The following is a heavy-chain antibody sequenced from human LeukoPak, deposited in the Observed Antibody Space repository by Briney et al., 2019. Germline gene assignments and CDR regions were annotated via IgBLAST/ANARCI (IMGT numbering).Heavy chain of an antibody. CDR3: AKLATSDTGETY. CDR2: ISGNGGST. Sequence: SGGSLRLSCAASGFTFTSYAMSWVRQAPGRGPEWVSAISGNGGSTYYAASVKGRFTISRDNSKNTLYLQMNSLRAEDTAVYYCAKLATSDTGETYWGQGTLVTVSS. D-gene: IGHD3-16*01. J-gene: IGHJ4*02. V-gene: IGHV3-23*01. CDR1: GFTFTSYA.